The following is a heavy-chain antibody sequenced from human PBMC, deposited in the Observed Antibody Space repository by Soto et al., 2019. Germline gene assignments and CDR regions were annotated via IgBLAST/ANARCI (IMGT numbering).Heavy chain of an antibody. D-gene: IGHD6-6*01. Sequence: PGGSLRLSCAASGFTFSSYAMSWVRQAPGKGLEWVSAISGSGGSTYYADPVKGRFTISRDNSKNTLYLQMNSLRAEDTVVYYCAKVRGYSSSSGLMDVWGQGTTVTVSS. CDR1: GFTFSSYA. CDR2: ISGSGGST. J-gene: IGHJ6*02. V-gene: IGHV3-23*01. CDR3: AKVRGYSSSSGLMDV.